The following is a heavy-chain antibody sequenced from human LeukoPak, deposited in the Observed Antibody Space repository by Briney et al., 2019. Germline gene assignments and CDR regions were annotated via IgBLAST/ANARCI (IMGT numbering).Heavy chain of an antibody. CDR3: ARDGDYTGYYYYGMDV. D-gene: IGHD4-11*01. J-gene: IGHJ6*02. CDR2: INAGNGNT. V-gene: IGHV1-3*01. Sequence: ASVKVSCKASGYTFTSYAMHWVRQAPGQRLEWMGWINAGNGNTKYSQKFQGRVTITRDTSASTAYMELSSLRSEDTAVYYCARDGDYTGYYYYGMDVWGQGTTVTVSS. CDR1: GYTFTSYA.